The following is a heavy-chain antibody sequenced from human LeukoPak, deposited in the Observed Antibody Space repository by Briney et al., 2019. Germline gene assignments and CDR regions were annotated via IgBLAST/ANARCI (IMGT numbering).Heavy chain of an antibody. V-gene: IGHV3-30*02. CDR2: IRYDGSNK. CDR3: ATPVANLQAPGDAFDI. D-gene: IGHD5-12*01. J-gene: IGHJ3*02. Sequence: GGSLRLSCAASGFTFSSYGMHWVRQAPGKGLEWVAFIRYDGSNKYYADSVKGRFTISRDNSKNTLYLQMNSLRAEDTAVYYCATPVANLQAPGDAFDIWGQGTMVTVSS. CDR1: GFTFSSYG.